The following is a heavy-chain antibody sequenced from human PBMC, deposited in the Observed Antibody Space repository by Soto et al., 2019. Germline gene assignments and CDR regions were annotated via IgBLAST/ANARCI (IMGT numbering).Heavy chain of an antibody. Sequence: GGSLRLSCAASGFTFGTYWMHWVRQAPGKGLVWVSRISSDGGRPSYADSVKGRFTISRDTAKNTLYLQMNSLRAEDTAMYYCAADPDSYGFSYFHYWGQGALVTVSS. CDR3: AADPDSYGFSYFHY. CDR2: ISSDGGRP. D-gene: IGHD5-18*01. J-gene: IGHJ4*02. V-gene: IGHV3-74*01. CDR1: GFTFGTYW.